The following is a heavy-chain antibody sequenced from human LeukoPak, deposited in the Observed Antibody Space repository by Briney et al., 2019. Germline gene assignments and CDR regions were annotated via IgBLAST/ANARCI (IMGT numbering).Heavy chain of an antibody. Sequence: GGSLRLSCVASGFAFSSSAFHWVRQAPGKGLEWVSTISVGAEYIFYADSVKGRFTISRDDSNNALYLQMHSLRAEDTALYYCASGPPFLKYFEYWGQGTLVTVSS. CDR1: GFAFSSSA. CDR3: ASGPPFLKYFEY. D-gene: IGHD3-3*01. J-gene: IGHJ4*02. CDR2: ISVGAEYI. V-gene: IGHV3-23*01.